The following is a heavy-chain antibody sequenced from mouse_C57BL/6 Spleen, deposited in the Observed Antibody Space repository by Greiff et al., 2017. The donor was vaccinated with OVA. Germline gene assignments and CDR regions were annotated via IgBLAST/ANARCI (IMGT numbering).Heavy chain of an antibody. D-gene: IGHD1-1*01. CDR3: TTYYGSRTGTGYFDV. Sequence: VQLQQSGAELVRLGASVKLSCTASGFNIKDYYMHWVKQRPEQGLEWIGRIDPEDGDTEYAPKFQGKATMTADTSSNTAYLQLSSLTSEDTAVYYCTTYYGSRTGTGYFDVWGTGTTVTVSS. CDR1: GFNIKDYY. CDR2: IDPEDGDT. V-gene: IGHV14-1*01. J-gene: IGHJ1*03.